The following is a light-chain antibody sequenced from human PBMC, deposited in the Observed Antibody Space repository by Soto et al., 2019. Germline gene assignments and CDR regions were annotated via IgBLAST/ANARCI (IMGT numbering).Light chain of an antibody. V-gene: IGKV3-11*01. CDR3: QQRSNWPWT. CDR2: DAS. J-gene: IGKJ1*01. CDR1: QSVSRF. Sequence: EIVLTQSPATLSLSPGERATLSCRASQSVSRFLNWYQQKPGQAPRLLLYDASNRATGIPARFSGSGSGTDFTLTISSLEPEDFAVYYCQQRSNWPWTFGQGTKVEIK.